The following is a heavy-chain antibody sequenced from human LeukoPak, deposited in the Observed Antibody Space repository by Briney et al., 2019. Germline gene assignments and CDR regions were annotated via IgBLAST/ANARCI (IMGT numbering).Heavy chain of an antibody. CDR3: ASLNYGGNSGG. J-gene: IGHJ4*02. D-gene: IGHD4-23*01. V-gene: IGHV1-69*04. CDR2: IIPILGIA. Sequence: SVKVSCMASRGTLSSYAISWVRQAPGQELKWMERIIPILGIANHAQKFQGRVTITADKSTSTAYMELSSLRSEDTAVYYCASLNYGGNSGGWGQGTLVTVSS. CDR1: RGTLSSYA.